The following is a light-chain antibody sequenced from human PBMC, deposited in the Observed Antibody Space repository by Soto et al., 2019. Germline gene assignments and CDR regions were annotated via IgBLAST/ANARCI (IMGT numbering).Light chain of an antibody. Sequence: GDGVTITCRTSQSISNRLAWYQQRPGKAPKYLIYDASTLDSGAPSRFSGSGSGTEFTLSISSLQLDDFATYYCQQYNSYSEAFGQGTKVDIK. CDR2: DAS. J-gene: IGKJ1*01. V-gene: IGKV1-5*01. CDR1: QSISNR. CDR3: QQYNSYSEA.